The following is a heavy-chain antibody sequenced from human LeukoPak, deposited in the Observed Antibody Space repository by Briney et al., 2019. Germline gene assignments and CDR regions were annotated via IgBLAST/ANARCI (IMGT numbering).Heavy chain of an antibody. J-gene: IGHJ4*02. CDR2: ITGRSDKT. Sequence: GGSLRLSCAASGFNFNKYDMTWARQAPGKGLEWVSTITGRSDKTYYTDSVKGRFVTSRDNSKDTLYLKMNTLRAEDTALYYCAKGGWLDDLGQGALVTVSS. CDR3: AKGGWLDD. V-gene: IGHV3-23*01. D-gene: IGHD6-19*01. CDR1: GFNFNKYD.